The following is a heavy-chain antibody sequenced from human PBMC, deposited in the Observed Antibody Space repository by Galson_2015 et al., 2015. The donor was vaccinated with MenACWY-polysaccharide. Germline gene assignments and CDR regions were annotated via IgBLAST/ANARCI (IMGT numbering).Heavy chain of an antibody. CDR1: GFSFSSYG. D-gene: IGHD2-2*01. Sequence: SLRLSCAASGFSFSSYGMHWVRQAPGKGPEWVAVVWYDGSYKYYGDSVKGRFTISRDNSKNTLYLQMNSLRAEDMAVYHCARGGSSNSFFFDSWGQGTLVTVSS. CDR2: VWYDGSYK. V-gene: IGHV3-33*01. CDR3: ARGGSSNSFFFDS. J-gene: IGHJ4*02.